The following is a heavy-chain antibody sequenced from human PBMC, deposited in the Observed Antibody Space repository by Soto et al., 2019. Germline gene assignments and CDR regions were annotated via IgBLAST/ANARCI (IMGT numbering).Heavy chain of an antibody. D-gene: IGHD7-27*01. CDR1: GASVSTGSYY. Sequence: QVQLQESGPGLVKPSDTLSLTCTVSGASVSTGSYYWSWIRQPPGKGLEWIGYIYYSGSTSYNPSLKSRVTISVDTSKNQFSLKLSSVTAADSAVYYCPRETASRHWVDYWGQGTLVTVSS. J-gene: IGHJ4*02. V-gene: IGHV4-61*01. CDR3: PRETASRHWVDY. CDR2: IYYSGST.